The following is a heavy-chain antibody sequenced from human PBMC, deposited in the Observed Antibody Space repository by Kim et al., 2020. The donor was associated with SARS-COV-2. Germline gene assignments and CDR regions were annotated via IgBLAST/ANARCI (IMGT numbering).Heavy chain of an antibody. J-gene: IGHJ4*02. D-gene: IGHD6-19*01. V-gene: IGHV1-8*01. Sequence: GYAQRFQCRVTMTRNTSISTAYMELSSLRSEDTAVYYCARGNSGWYPFDYWGQGTLVTVSS. CDR3: ARGNSGWYPFDY.